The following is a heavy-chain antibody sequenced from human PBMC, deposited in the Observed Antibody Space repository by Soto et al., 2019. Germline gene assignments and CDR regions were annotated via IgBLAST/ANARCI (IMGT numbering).Heavy chain of an antibody. CDR2: INPNSGGT. Sequence: ASVKVSCKTSGYTFTGYYMHWVRQAPGQGREWMGWINPNSGGTNYAQKFQGRVTMTRDTSISTAYMELSRLRSDDTAVYYCARDRLDIVATIHYYYYGMDVWGQGTTVTVSS. D-gene: IGHD5-12*01. CDR1: GYTFTGYY. CDR3: ARDRLDIVATIHYYYYGMDV. J-gene: IGHJ6*02. V-gene: IGHV1-2*02.